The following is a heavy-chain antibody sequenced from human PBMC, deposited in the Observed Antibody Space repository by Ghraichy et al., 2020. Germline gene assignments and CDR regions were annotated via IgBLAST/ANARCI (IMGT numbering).Heavy chain of an antibody. Sequence: GGSLRLSCAASGFTFSTYAMTWVRQAPGKGLEWVSAISGSGANTYYADSVKGRFTISRDKSKNTLSLQMNSLRAEDTAVYYCAKSGHSSGYYLYFDNWGQGTLVTVSS. CDR3: AKSGHSSGYYLYFDN. J-gene: IGHJ4*02. D-gene: IGHD3-22*01. CDR2: ISGSGANT. CDR1: GFTFSTYA. V-gene: IGHV3-23*01.